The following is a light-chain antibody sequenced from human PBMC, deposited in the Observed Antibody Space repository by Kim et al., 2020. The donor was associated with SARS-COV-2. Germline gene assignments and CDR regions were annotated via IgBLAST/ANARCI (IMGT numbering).Light chain of an antibody. Sequence: QLVLTQSPSASASLGASVKLTRTLSSGHSSYAIAWHQQQPEKGPRYLMKLNSDGSHSKGDGIPDRFSGSSSGAERYLTISSLQSEDEADYYCQTWGTGINWVFGGGTQLTVL. CDR3: QTWGTGINWV. CDR2: LNSDGSH. V-gene: IGLV4-69*01. CDR1: SGHSSYA. J-gene: IGLJ3*02.